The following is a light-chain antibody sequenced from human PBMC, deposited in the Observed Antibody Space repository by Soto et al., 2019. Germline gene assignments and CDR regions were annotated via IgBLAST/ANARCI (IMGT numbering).Light chain of an antibody. CDR2: GAY. J-gene: IGKJ1*01. CDR1: QSIAGGY. CDR3: HQYVASPRT. Sequence: EIVLTQSPRTLSLSPGERATLFCRASQSIAGGYLAWYQHRPGQAPRLLISGAYRRAAGIPDRFSGSGSGTDFTLTISKLQPEDFAVYYCHQYVASPRTFGQGTKVEFK. V-gene: IGKV3-20*01.